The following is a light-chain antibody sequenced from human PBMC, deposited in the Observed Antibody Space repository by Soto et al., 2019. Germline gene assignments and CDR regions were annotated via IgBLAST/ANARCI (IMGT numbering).Light chain of an antibody. CDR2: EVS. J-gene: IGLJ1*01. CDR1: SSDVVGYDF. Sequence: QSVLTQPPSASGSPGQSVTISCTGTSSDVVGYDFVSWYQQHPGKAPKLMIHEVSKRPSGVPDRFSGSKSGNTASLTVSGLQAEDEADYYCSSYAGRNNYVSGTGNMLTDL. CDR3: SSYAGRNNYV. V-gene: IGLV2-8*01.